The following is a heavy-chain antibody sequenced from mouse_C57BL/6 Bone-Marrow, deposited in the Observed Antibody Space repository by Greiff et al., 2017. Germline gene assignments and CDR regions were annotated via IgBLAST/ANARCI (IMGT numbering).Heavy chain of an antibody. CDR3: ARSLYYYGSPAWFAY. V-gene: IGHV14-2*01. CDR1: GFNIKDYY. Sequence: EVQLQQSGAELVKPGASVKLSCTASGFNIKDYYMHWVKQRTEQGLEWIGRIDPEDGDTKYAPKFQGKATITADTSSNTAYLQLSSLTSEDTAVYNCARSLYYYGSPAWFAYWGQGTLVTVSA. J-gene: IGHJ3*01. D-gene: IGHD1-1*01. CDR2: IDPEDGDT.